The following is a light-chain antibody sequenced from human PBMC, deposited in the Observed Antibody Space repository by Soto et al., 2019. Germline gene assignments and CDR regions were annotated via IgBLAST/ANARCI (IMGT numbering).Light chain of an antibody. CDR3: QVWDSSSDHPYVL. CDR2: DDD. J-gene: IGLJ2*01. CDR1: NIGTKN. V-gene: IGLV3-21*02. Sequence: SYELTQLPSVSVAPGQTARITCGGNNIGTKNVHWYQQKPGQAPVVVVYDDDDRPSGIPERFSGSNSGNTATLTISRVEAGDEADYYCQVWDSSSDHPYVLFGGGTKLTVL.